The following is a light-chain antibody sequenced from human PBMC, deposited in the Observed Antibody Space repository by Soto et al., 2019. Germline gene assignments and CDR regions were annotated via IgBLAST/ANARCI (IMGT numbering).Light chain of an antibody. V-gene: IGLV2-14*03. Sequence: QSVLTQPASVSGSPGQWITISCTGTSSDVGGYNYVSWYQQHPGKPPKLMIYEVSNRPSGVSNRFSGSKSGNTASLTISGLQAEDEADYYCSSYTSTSSLGVFGTGTKVTVL. CDR1: SSDVGGYNY. CDR2: EVS. J-gene: IGLJ1*01. CDR3: SSYTSTSSLGV.